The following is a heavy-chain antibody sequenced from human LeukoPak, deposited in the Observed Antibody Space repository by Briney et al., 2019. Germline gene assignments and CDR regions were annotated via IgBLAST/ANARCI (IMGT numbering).Heavy chain of an antibody. J-gene: IGHJ6*03. D-gene: IGHD1-26*01. CDR1: GFTVSSNY. V-gene: IGHV3-53*01. CDR3: AKSGDSGSYSVAYYYYMDV. Sequence: GGSLRLSCAASGFTVSSNYMSWVRQAPGKGLECVSLIYSGGSTYYADSVKGRFTISRDNSKNTLYLQMNSLRAEDTAVYYCAKSGDSGSYSVAYYYYMDVWGKGTTVTISS. CDR2: IYSGGST.